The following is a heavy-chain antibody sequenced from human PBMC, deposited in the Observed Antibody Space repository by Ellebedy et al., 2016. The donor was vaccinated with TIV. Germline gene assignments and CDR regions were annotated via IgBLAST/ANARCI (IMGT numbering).Heavy chain of an antibody. CDR3: ARHRPWNSGYFDY. J-gene: IGHJ4*02. CDR2: LFYSETA. D-gene: IGHD1-7*01. Sequence: MPSETLSLTCDVSGASMTSYFWSWIRQTPGGELEWLGYLFYSETANIQSTKYNPTFQSRLTFAMGASGRQFSLELESVTAADTAMYYCARHRPWNSGYFDYWGQGTFVTVSS. V-gene: IGHV4-59*01. CDR1: GASMTSYF.